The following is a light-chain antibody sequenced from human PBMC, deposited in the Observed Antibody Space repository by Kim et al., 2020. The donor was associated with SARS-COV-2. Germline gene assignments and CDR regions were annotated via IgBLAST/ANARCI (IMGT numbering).Light chain of an antibody. CDR3: QSSDSSNLHVV. J-gene: IGLJ2*01. V-gene: IGLV6-57*03. CDR1: TGSIASSY. CDR2: EDK. Sequence: TVTISCTRSTGSIASSYLQWYQQRPGSAPTTLIYEDKQRPSGVPDRFSASIDSSSNSASLTISGLKTEDEADYYCQSSDSSNLHVVFGGGTQLTVL.